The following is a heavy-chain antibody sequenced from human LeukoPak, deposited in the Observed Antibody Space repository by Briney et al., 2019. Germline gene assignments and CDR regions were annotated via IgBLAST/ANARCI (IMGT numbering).Heavy chain of an antibody. V-gene: IGHV4-34*01. Sequence: PSETLSLTCAVYGGSFSGYYWSWIRQPPGKGLEWIGEINHSVSTNYNPSLKSRVTISVHTSKNQFSLKLSSVTAADTAVYYCARGFSVVVPAFTYYYYYGMDVWGQGTTVTVSS. D-gene: IGHD2-2*01. CDR3: ARGFSVVVPAFTYYYYYGMDV. CDR2: INHSVST. J-gene: IGHJ6*02. CDR1: GGSFSGYY.